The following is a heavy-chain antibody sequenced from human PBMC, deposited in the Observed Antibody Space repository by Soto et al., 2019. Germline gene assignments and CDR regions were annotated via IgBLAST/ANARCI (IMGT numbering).Heavy chain of an antibody. CDR3: SRRSSGWYFDY. V-gene: IGHV3-23*01. CDR1: GFTFSSYA. J-gene: IGHJ4*02. CDR2: ISGSGGSR. D-gene: IGHD6-19*01. Sequence: GGSLRLSXAASGFTFSSYAMSWVRQAPGKGLEWVSVISGSGGSRYYADSVKGRFTISRDNSKNTLYLQMNSLRAEDTAVYYCSRRSSGWYFDYWGQGTLVTVSS.